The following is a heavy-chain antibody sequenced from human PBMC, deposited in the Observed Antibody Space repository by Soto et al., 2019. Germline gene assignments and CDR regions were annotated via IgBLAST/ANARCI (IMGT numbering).Heavy chain of an antibody. CDR1: GFSFSKYG. J-gene: IGHJ6*02. CDR3: AKGYEVSPPVASAWYSNYFYGVDV. D-gene: IGHD6-19*01. CDR2: ISYDGSEK. V-gene: IGHV3-30*18. Sequence: QVALVESGGGVVRPGRSLRLSCGASGFSFSKYGMHWVRQAPGEGLEWLSLISYDGSEKWYAESVKGRFTISRDNSKNTLYLQMHSLRGDDTAVYFCAKGYEVSPPVASAWYSNYFYGVDVWGRGTTVTVSS.